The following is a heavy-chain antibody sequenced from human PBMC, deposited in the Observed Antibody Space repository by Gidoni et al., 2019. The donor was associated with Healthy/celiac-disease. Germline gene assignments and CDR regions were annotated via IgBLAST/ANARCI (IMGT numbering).Heavy chain of an antibody. CDR1: GGSFSGYY. V-gene: IGHV4-34*01. J-gene: IGHJ6*02. Sequence: QVQLQQWGAGLLKPSETLSLTCAVYGGSFSGYYWSWIRQPPGKGLEWIGEINHSGSTNYNPSLKSRVTISVDTSKNQFSLKLSSVTAADTAVYYCARGPPSHILTLGGMDVWGQGTTVTVSS. CDR3: ARGPPSHILTLGGMDV. D-gene: IGHD3-9*01. CDR2: INHSGST.